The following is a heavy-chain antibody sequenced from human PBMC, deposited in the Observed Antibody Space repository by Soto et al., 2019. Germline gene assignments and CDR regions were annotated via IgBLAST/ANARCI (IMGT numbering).Heavy chain of an antibody. CDR2: IYYSGST. J-gene: IGHJ4*02. V-gene: IGHV4-39*01. CDR1: GGSMSSSSYY. CDR3: ARTYYDFWSGYSTYYFDY. Sequence: TSETLSLNGSVSGGSMSSSSYYWGWIRQPPGKGLEWIGSIYYSGSTYYNPSLKSRVTISVDTSKNQFSLKLSSVTAADTAVYYCARTYYDFWSGYSTYYFDYWGQGTLVTVSS. D-gene: IGHD3-3*01.